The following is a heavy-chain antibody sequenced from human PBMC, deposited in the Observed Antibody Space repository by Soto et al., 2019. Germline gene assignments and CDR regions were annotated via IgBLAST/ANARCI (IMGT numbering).Heavy chain of an antibody. Sequence: ASVEVSCEASGYTFTSYGISWVRQAPGQGLEWMGWISAYNGNTNYAQKLQGRVTMTTDTSTSTAYMELRSLRSDDTAVYYCARDQYDILTGYSRYYYYYGMDVWGQGTTVTVSS. D-gene: IGHD3-9*01. J-gene: IGHJ6*02. CDR3: ARDQYDILTGYSRYYYYYGMDV. CDR1: GYTFTSYG. CDR2: ISAYNGNT. V-gene: IGHV1-18*01.